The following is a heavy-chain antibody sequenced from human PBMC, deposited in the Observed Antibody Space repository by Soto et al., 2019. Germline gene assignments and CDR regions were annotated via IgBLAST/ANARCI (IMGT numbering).Heavy chain of an antibody. CDR3: ARARTIFGVALDY. D-gene: IGHD3-3*01. CDR2: IIPIFGTA. V-gene: IGHV1-69*06. Sequence: GASVKVSCKASGGTFSSYAISWVRQAPGQGLEWMGGIIPIFGTANYAQKFQGRVTITADKSTSTAYMELSSLRSEDTAVYYCARARTIFGVALDYWGQVTMVAVYS. J-gene: IGHJ4*02. CDR1: GGTFSSYA.